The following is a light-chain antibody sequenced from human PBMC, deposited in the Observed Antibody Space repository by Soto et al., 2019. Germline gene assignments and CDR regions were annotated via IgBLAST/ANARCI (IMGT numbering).Light chain of an antibody. CDR3: QQYGSSLT. J-gene: IGKJ5*01. Sequence: EIVMTHSPATLSVYPGERATLSCRASQSVSSNLAWYQQKPGQAPRLLIYCASTRATGIPARFSGSGSGTEFTLTISSLQSEDFAVYYCQQYGSSLTFGQGTRLEI. V-gene: IGKV3-15*01. CDR2: CAS. CDR1: QSVSSN.